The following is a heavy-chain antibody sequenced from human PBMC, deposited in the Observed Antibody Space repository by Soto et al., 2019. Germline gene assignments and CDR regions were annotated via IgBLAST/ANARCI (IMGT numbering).Heavy chain of an antibody. J-gene: IGHJ4*02. CDR3: AREGLYSSFSIDY. Sequence: SETLSLTCTVSGGSISSGGYYWGWIRQHPGKGLEWIGYIYYSGSTYYNPSPKSRVTISVDTSKNQFSLKLSSVTAADTAVYYCAREGLYSSFSIDYWGQGTLVTVSS. CDR1: GGSISSGGYY. CDR2: IYYSGST. V-gene: IGHV4-31*03. D-gene: IGHD6-6*01.